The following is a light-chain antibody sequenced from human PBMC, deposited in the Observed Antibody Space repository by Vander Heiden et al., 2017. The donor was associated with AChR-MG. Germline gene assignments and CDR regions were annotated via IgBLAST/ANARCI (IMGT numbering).Light chain of an antibody. CDR1: QGIGSW. J-gene: IGKJ3*01. Sequence: DTPISPSPSALSASVGDRVTITCRASQGIGSWLAWYQQKPGKAPELLIYKASTLQTDVPSRFSGGGSGTEFTLTISSLQPDDSATYYCQQDHTFPFTFGPGTKVEIK. CDR3: QQDHTFPFT. CDR2: KAS. V-gene: IGKV1-5*03.